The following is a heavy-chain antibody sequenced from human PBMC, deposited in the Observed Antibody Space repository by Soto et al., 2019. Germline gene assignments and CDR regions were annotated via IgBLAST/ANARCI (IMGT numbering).Heavy chain of an antibody. CDR3: ARVAVHHTSGLLAAGPVVYYYYVKDV. Sequence: SQTLSLTCAISGDSVSSNSAAWNWIRQSPSRGLEWLGRTYYRSKWYNDYAVPVKSRITINPDTSKNQFSLQLNSVTPEDTAVYYFARVAVHHTSGLLAAGPVVYYYYVKDVWGQGTTVTVSS. J-gene: IGHJ6*02. D-gene: IGHD6-13*01. V-gene: IGHV6-1*01. CDR2: TYYRSKWYN. CDR1: GDSVSSNSAA.